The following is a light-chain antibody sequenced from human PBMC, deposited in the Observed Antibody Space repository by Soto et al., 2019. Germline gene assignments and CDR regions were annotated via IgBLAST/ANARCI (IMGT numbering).Light chain of an antibody. CDR2: DAS. CDR1: ETIGNC. Sequence: DIQMSQSPSSLSASVGDRVTITCRASETIGNCLNWYQQKPGKAPRLLIYDASRLRSGVPSRFSGSGSETDFTLTIRSLQLEDSATYFCQQCYSPPRTFGLGTTVDVK. V-gene: IGKV1-39*01. CDR3: QQCYSPPRT. J-gene: IGKJ3*01.